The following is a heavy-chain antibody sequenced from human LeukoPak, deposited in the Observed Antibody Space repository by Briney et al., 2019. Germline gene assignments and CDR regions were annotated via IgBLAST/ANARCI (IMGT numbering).Heavy chain of an antibody. CDR1: GGSISSSSYY. V-gene: IGHV4-39*07. CDR2: IYYSGST. CDR3: ASIYGDHDAFDI. J-gene: IGHJ3*02. Sequence: SETLSLTCTVSGGSISSSSYYWGWIRQPPGKGLEWIGSIYYSGSTYYNPSLKSRVTISVDTSKNQFSLKLSSVTAADTAVYYCASIYGDHDAFDIWGQGTMVTVSS. D-gene: IGHD4-17*01.